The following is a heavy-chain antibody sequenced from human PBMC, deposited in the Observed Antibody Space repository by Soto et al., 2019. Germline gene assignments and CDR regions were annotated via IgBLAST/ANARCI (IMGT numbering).Heavy chain of an antibody. V-gene: IGHV3-21*01. CDR1: GFTFGSYS. CDR3: ARDTIRGYDILTGYYTPNYYYYYMDV. D-gene: IGHD3-9*01. CDR2: ISSSSSYI. Sequence: GGSLRLSCAASGFTFGSYSMNWVRQAPGKGLEWISSISSSSSYIYYADSVKGRFTISRDNAKNSLYLKMNSLRAEDTAVYYCARDTIRGYDILTGYYTPNYYYYYMDVWGKGTTVTVSS. J-gene: IGHJ6*03.